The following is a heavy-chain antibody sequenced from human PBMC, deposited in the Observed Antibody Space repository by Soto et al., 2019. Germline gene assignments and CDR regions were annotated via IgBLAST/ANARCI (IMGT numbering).Heavy chain of an antibody. J-gene: IGHJ4*02. Sequence: QVQLVQSGAEVKSAGSSVKVSCKASGDTFNFYSINWVRQAPGLGLEWVGRVNPILSMSNYAQRFQGRVTXSXDXSTGTAYMELRSLRSEDTAIYYCASNYGSGYRAFASWGQGALVPVSS. V-gene: IGHV1-69*02. CDR1: GDTFNFYS. D-gene: IGHD3-10*01. CDR3: ASNYGSGYRAFAS. CDR2: VNPILSMS.